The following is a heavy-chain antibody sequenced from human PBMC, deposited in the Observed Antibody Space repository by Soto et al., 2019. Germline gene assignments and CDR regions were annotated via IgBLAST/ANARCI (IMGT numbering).Heavy chain of an antibody. J-gene: IGHJ6*02. Sequence: SETLSLTCTVSGGSISGDYWSWIRQPPGKGLEWIGYIYYSGSTYYNPSLKSRVTISVDTSKNQFSLKLSSVTAADTAVYYCARSNCISTSCYVVLYYYYGMDVWGQGTTVTVSS. CDR3: ARSNCISTSCYVVLYYYYGMDV. V-gene: IGHV4-59*04. CDR2: IYYSGST. D-gene: IGHD2-2*01. CDR1: GGSISGDY.